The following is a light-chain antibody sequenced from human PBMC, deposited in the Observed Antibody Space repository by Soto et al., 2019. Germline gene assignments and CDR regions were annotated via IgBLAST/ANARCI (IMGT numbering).Light chain of an antibody. J-gene: IGKJ5*01. CDR3: MQALQSHT. Sequence: EIVMTQSPLTLPVTPGEPASISCRSSQSLLYNNTYNYLDWYVQKPGQSPQRLIYFGSNRAPGVPDRFSGSGSGTDFTLKINRVEAEDVGNYYCMQALQSHTFGQGTRLEI. V-gene: IGKV2-28*01. CDR1: QSLLYNNTYNY. CDR2: FGS.